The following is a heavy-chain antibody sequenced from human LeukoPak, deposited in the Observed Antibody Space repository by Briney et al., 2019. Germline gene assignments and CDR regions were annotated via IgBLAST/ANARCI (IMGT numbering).Heavy chain of an antibody. V-gene: IGHV3-33*06. CDR2: ISYDGKNI. J-gene: IGHJ4*02. CDR1: GFXFSNYG. CDR3: AKTYSRESGYDFFFQY. D-gene: IGHD5-12*01. Sequence: GRSLRLSCAASGFXFSNYGLHWVRQAPGKGLEWVSAISYDGKNIHYEDSVKGRFTISRDNSRNTVYLQMNSLRVEDTAVYYCAKTYSRESGYDFFFQYWGQGIRVTVSS.